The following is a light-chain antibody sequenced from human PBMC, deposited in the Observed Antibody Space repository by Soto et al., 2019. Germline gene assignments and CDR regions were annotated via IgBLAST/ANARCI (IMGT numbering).Light chain of an antibody. J-gene: IGLJ1*01. CDR1: SSDVGGYNY. V-gene: IGLV2-14*01. CDR3: NSYTSSRTYV. CDR2: DVT. Sequence: QSLPAQPASVSGSPGQSITISCTGTSSDVGGYNYVSWYQQHPGKAPKLMIYDVTNRPSGVSNRFSGSKSGNTASLTISGLQAEDEADYYCNSYTSSRTYVFGVGTKVTVL.